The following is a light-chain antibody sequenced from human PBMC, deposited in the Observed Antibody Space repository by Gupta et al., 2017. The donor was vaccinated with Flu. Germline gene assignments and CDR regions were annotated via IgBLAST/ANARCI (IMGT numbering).Light chain of an antibody. V-gene: IGKV4-1*01. CDR1: QSGGDTSTNRNY. CDR2: GAS. Sequence: LGARATINCKSSQSGGDTSTNRNYLDWYQQKPVQPPKLLIYGASSRESGVPDRISGRGSGTDFTLTISSLQAEDVAVYYCQHDDSRPRTFGQGTKVEIK. J-gene: IGKJ1*01. CDR3: QHDDSRPRT.